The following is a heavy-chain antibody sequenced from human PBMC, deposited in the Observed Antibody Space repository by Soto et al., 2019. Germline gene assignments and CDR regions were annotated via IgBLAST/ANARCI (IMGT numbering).Heavy chain of an antibody. CDR1: GGSVSSGEFT. CDR2: IYSTGKT. J-gene: IGHJ6*02. D-gene: IGHD4-17*01. Sequence: QLQLQESGSGLVKPSQTLSLNCVVSGGSVSSGEFTWNWVRQPPGRGLEWIGYIYSTGKTYYNLSLNSRVTISLDRPNNHVSLRLTSMTAADTATYYCARAYHGDYVRYGMAVWGRGTTVTVSS. V-gene: IGHV4-30-2*01. CDR3: ARAYHGDYVRYGMAV.